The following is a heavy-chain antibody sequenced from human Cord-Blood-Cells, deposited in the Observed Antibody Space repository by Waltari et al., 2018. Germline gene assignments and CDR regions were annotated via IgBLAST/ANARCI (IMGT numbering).Heavy chain of an antibody. CDR1: GGSISSSSYY. CDR3: ARGYAMVRGVDAFDI. J-gene: IGHJ3*02. CDR2: IYYSGST. D-gene: IGHD3-10*01. V-gene: IGHV4-39*01. Sequence: QLQLQESGPGLVKPSETLSLTCTVSGGSISSSSYYWGWIRQPPGKGLEWIGSIYYSGSTYYNPSLKSRVTISVDTSKNQFSLKLSSVTAADTAVYYCARGYAMVRGVDAFDIWGQGTMVTVSS.